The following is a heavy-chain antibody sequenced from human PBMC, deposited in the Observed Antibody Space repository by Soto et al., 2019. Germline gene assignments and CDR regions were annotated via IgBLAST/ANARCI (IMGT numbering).Heavy chain of an antibody. J-gene: IGHJ4*02. V-gene: IGHV3-30-3*01. CDR1: GLTFSSYA. CDR3: ARDGPSMGYCSGGSCYPTYYFDY. CDR2: ISYDGSNK. Sequence: QVQLVESGGGVVQPGRSLRLSCAASGLTFSSYAMHWVRQAPGKGLEWVAVISYDGSNKYYADSVKGRFTISRDNSKNTLDLQMNSLRAEDTAVYYCARDGPSMGYCSGGSCYPTYYFDYWGQGPLVTVSS. D-gene: IGHD2-15*01.